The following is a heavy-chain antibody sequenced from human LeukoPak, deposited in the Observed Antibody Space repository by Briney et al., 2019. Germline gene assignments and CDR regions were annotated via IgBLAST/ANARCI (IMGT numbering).Heavy chain of an antibody. V-gene: IGHV4-34*01. J-gene: IGHJ5*02. D-gene: IGHD2-21*01. CDR3: ARGIAGDAA. CDR1: GGSFSGYY. CDR2: INHSGST. Sequence: TSETLSLTCAVYGGSFSGYYWSWIRQPPGKGLEWIGEINHSGSTNYNPPLKSRVTISVDTSKNQFSLKLSSVTAADTAVYYCARGIAGDAAWGQGTLVTVSS.